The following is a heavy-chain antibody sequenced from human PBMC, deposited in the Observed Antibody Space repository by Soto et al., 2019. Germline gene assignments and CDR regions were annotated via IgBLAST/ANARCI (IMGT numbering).Heavy chain of an antibody. CDR1: GFTFSSYS. CDR2: ISSSSSTI. Sequence: GSLRLSCAASGFTFSSYSMNWVRQAPGKGLEWVSYISSSSSTIYYADSVKGRFTISRDNAKNSLYLQMNSLRDEDTAVYYCARDIAVAGLYIYGMDVWGQGTTVTVSS. D-gene: IGHD6-19*01. CDR3: ARDIAVAGLYIYGMDV. J-gene: IGHJ6*02. V-gene: IGHV3-48*02.